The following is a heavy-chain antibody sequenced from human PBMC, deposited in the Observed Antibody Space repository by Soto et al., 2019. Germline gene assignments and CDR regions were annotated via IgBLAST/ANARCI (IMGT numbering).Heavy chain of an antibody. Sequence: PGGSLRLSCAASGFTFSNYAMHWVRQAPGEGLEWVAVISFDGTNKQYPDSVQGRFTISRDNSKNTLFLQMNSLRAEDTAVYYCARRNVDYADAFDIWGQGTMVTVSS. CDR1: GFTFSNYA. CDR3: ARRNVDYADAFDI. V-gene: IGHV3-30-3*01. D-gene: IGHD4-17*01. J-gene: IGHJ3*02. CDR2: ISFDGTNK.